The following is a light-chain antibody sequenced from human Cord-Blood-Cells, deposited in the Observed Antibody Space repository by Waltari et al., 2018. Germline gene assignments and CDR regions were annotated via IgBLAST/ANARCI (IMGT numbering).Light chain of an antibody. CDR2: AAS. CDR3: PQSYSTRALT. V-gene: IGKV1-39*01. J-gene: IGKJ4*01. Sequence: DIQMTQSPSSLSASVGDRVTITCRASQSISSYLNWYQQKPGKAPKLLIYAASSLQSGVPSRFSGSGSGADFTLTIRSLQPEDFATYFCPQSYSTRALTFGGGTKVEIK. CDR1: QSISSY.